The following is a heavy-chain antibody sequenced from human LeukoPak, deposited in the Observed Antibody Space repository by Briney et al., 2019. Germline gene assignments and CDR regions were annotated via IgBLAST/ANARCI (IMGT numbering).Heavy chain of an antibody. J-gene: IGHJ4*02. CDR1: GFTVSSKF. Sequence: GGSLRLSCAVSGFTVSSKFMSWVRQTPGKGLEWVSVIYSDGSTYHADSVKGRFTISRDNSKNTLYLQMNSLRAEDTAVYYCARDLRDLLVGAYYFDSWGQGTLVTVSS. CDR2: IYSDGST. CDR3: ARDLRDLLVGAYYFDS. V-gene: IGHV3-66*01. D-gene: IGHD1-26*01.